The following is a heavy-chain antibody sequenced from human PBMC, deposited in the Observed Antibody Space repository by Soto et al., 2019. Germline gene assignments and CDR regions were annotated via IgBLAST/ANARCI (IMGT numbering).Heavy chain of an antibody. J-gene: IGHJ5*02. D-gene: IGHD6-13*01. CDR3: AKVRSSSWYEVDWFDP. Sequence: PGGSLRLSCAASGFTFSSYAMSWVRQAPGKGLEWVPAISGSGGSTYYADSVKGRFTISRDNSKNTLYLQMNSLRAEDTAVYYCAKVRSSSWYEVDWFDPWGQGTLVTVSS. CDR2: ISGSGGST. CDR1: GFTFSSYA. V-gene: IGHV3-23*01.